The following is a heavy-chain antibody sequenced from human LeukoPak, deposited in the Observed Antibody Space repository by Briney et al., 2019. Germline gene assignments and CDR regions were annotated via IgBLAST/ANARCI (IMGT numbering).Heavy chain of an antibody. Sequence: GGSLRLSCAASGFTFSSYSMNWVRQAPGKGLEWVSSISSSSSYIKYADSVKGRFTISRDNAKNSLYLQMNSLRAEDTAVYYCARGGTYSSSWYGVYYYYMDVWGKGTTVTISS. CDR3: ARGGTYSSSWYGVYYYYMDV. CDR1: GFTFSSYS. CDR2: ISSSSSYI. J-gene: IGHJ6*03. V-gene: IGHV3-21*01. D-gene: IGHD6-13*01.